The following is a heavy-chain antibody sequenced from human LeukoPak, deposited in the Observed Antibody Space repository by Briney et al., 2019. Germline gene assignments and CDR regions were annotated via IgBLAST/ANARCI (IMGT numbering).Heavy chain of an antibody. CDR1: GFTFSSYW. Sequence: PGGSLRLSCAASGFTFSSYWMSWVRQAPGKGLEWVANIKQDGSEKYYVDSVKGRFTISRDNAKNSLYLQMNSLRAEDTAVYYCARDPYCGGDCYYDAFDIWGQGTMVTVSS. CDR3: ARDPYCGGDCYYDAFDI. J-gene: IGHJ3*02. CDR2: IKQDGSEK. V-gene: IGHV3-7*01. D-gene: IGHD2-21*02.